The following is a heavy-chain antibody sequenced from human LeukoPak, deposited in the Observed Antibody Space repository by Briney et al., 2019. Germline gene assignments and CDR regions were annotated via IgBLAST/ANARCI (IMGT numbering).Heavy chain of an antibody. CDR1: GYSFTSYW. D-gene: IGHD5-18*01. V-gene: IGHV5-51*01. J-gene: IGHJ1*01. Sequence: GASLKISFQGSGYSFTSYWIGWVRPMPGTGLEWMGIIYPGDSDTRYSPSFQGQVTISADKSISPAYLQWSSLKASDTAMYYCAAVDTAMVGYFQHWGQGTLVTVSS. CDR2: IYPGDSDT. CDR3: AAVDTAMVGYFQH.